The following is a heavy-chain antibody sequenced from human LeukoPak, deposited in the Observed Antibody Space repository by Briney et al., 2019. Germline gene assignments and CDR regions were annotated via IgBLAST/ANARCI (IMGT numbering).Heavy chain of an antibody. Sequence: GGSLRLSCAASGFTVSSNYMNWVRQAPGKGVERVSVIYSGGSTYYADSVKGRFTISRDNSKNTLYLQMNSLRAEDTAVYYCAKPDRASGYFDYWGQGTLVTVSS. D-gene: IGHD1-14*01. CDR1: GFTVSSNY. J-gene: IGHJ4*02. CDR3: AKPDRASGYFDY. V-gene: IGHV3-53*01. CDR2: IYSGGST.